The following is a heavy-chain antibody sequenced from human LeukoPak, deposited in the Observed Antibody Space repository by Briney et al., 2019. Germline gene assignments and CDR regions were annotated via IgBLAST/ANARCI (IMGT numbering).Heavy chain of an antibody. J-gene: IGHJ2*01. V-gene: IGHV3-23*01. D-gene: IGHD3-22*01. CDR1: GFTFSSYA. Sequence: GGSLRLSCAASGFTFSSYAMSWVRQAPGQGLEWLSAISGSGFSTHYAASAKGRFTISRDNSKTTLFLQMNSLRAEDTALYYCAKDIEVAITGHYFDLWGRGTLVAVSS. CDR2: ISGSGFST. CDR3: AKDIEVAITGHYFDL.